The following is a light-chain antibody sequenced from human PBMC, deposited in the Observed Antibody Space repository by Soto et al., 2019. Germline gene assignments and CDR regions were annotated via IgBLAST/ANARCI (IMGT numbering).Light chain of an antibody. V-gene: IGKV1-39*01. CDR3: QQSYSSLYT. Sequence: DIQMTQSPSSLSASVGDRVTITCRASQIINTYLNWYQQKPGRPPKLLIFGASSLRSGVPSRFSGTGSGTDFTLTINSLQTDDFATYYCQQSYSSLYTFGQGTKVEIK. CDR1: QIINTY. CDR2: GAS. J-gene: IGKJ2*01.